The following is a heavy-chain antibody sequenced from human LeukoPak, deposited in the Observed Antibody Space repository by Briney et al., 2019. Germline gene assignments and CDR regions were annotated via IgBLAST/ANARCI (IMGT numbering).Heavy chain of an antibody. Sequence: PGRSLRLSCTASGFTFSNYWMMWVRQAPGKGLEWVANINEDGSEKYYADSVEGRFTISRDNAKNSLDLQMNSLRADDTAIYYCARSKIEYYGQGILVTV. D-gene: IGHD4-11*01. J-gene: IGHJ4*02. CDR2: INEDGSEK. V-gene: IGHV3-7*01. CDR1: GFTFSNYW. CDR3: ARSKIEY.